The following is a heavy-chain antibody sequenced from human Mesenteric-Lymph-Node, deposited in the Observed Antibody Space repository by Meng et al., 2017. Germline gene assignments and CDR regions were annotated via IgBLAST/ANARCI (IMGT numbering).Heavy chain of an antibody. CDR3: ARAGPRVGATWDY. CDR2: INAGNGNT. D-gene: IGHD1-26*01. V-gene: IGHV1-3*01. CDR1: GYTFTSYA. J-gene: IGHJ4*02. Sequence: ASVKVSCKASGYTFTSYAMHWVRQAPGQRLEWMGWINAGNGNTKYSQKFQGRVTITRDTSASTAYMELSSLRSDDTAVYYCARAGPRVGATWDYWGQGTLVTVSS.